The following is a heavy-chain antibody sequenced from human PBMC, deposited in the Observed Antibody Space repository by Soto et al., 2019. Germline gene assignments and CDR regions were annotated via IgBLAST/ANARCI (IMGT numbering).Heavy chain of an antibody. J-gene: IGHJ3*02. CDR2: INPSGGST. V-gene: IGHV1-46*01. Sequence: VASVKVSCKASGYTFTSYYMHWVRQAPGQGLEWMGIINPSGGSTSYAQKFQGRVTMTRDTSTSTVYMELSSLRSEDTAVYYCARVKSDYDLSDAFDIWGQGTMVTVSS. D-gene: IGHD5-12*01. CDR3: ARVKSDYDLSDAFDI. CDR1: GYTFTSYY.